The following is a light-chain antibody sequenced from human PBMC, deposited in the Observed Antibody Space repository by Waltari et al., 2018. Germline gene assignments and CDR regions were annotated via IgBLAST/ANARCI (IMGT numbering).Light chain of an antibody. CDR3: QQSYSPPPT. CDR2: GAT. V-gene: IGKV1-39*01. Sequence: DIQMTQSPSSLSASVGDRVSITCRTSLSSSRFVNWYQQKPGKAPKRLIHGATSLQSGVPSRFSGSGSGTEFTLNITSLQREDLGTYYCQQSYSPPPTFGQGTKVE. J-gene: IGKJ1*01. CDR1: LSSSRF.